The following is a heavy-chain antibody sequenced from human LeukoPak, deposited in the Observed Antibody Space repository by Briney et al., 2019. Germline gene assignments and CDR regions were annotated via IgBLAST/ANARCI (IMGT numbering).Heavy chain of an antibody. CDR2: TAGADDVI. CDR3: ARGGLEPVDN. CDR1: GLSFSDNR. D-gene: IGHD1-1*01. J-gene: IGHJ4*02. V-gene: IGHV3-23*01. Sequence: PGGSLRLSCAVSGLSFSDNRMIWVRQAPEKRLEWVAVTAGADDVIQYADSVKGRFTISTDNSKNTVYLQMNSLRADDTAVYYCARGGLEPVDNWGQGTLVTVSS.